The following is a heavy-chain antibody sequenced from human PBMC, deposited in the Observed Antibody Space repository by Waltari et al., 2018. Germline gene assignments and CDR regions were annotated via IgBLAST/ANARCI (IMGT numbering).Heavy chain of an antibody. CDR2: IIPILGIA. CDR1: GGTFSRYA. CDR3: AREGGTTRDYYYYMDV. D-gene: IGHD1-1*01. V-gene: IGHV1-69*04. J-gene: IGHJ6*03. Sequence: QVQLVQSGAEVKKPGSSVKVSCKASGGTFSRYAISWVRQAPGQGLEWMGGIIPILGIANYAQKFQGRVTITADESTSTAYMELSSLRSEDTAVYYCAREGGTTRDYYYYMDVWGKGTTVTVSS.